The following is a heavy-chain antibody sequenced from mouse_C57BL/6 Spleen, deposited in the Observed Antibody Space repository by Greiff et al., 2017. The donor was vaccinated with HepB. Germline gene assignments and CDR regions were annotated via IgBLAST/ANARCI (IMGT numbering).Heavy chain of an antibody. CDR3: ARPADAYWYFDV. V-gene: IGHV1-80*01. CDR2: IYPGDGDT. Sequence: VQLQQSGAELVKPGASVKISCKASGYAFSSYWMNWVKQRPGKGLEWIGQIYPGDGDTNYNGKFKGKATLTADKSSSTAYMQLSSLTSEDSAVYFCARPADAYWYFDVWGTGTTVTVSS. CDR1: GYAFSSYW. J-gene: IGHJ1*03.